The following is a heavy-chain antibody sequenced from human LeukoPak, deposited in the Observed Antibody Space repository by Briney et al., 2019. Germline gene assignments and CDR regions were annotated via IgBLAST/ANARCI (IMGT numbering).Heavy chain of an antibody. Sequence: GRCLRLSCAASGFTLSSYWMSSVRQAPGKGLEGVANIKQDGSEIYYVDSVKRRFNISRYNAKSSLYLQMHSLRAEDTAVYYCARDAQQLEPYYYYYYMDVWGKGTTVTVSS. CDR3: ARDAQQLEPYYYYYYMDV. D-gene: IGHD6-13*01. CDR2: IKQDGSEI. V-gene: IGHV3-7*01. J-gene: IGHJ6*03. CDR1: GFTLSSYW.